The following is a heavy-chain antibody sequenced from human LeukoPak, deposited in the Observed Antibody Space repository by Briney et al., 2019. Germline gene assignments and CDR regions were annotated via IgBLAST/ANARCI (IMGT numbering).Heavy chain of an antibody. V-gene: IGHV1-3*01. J-gene: IGHJ5*02. D-gene: IGHD2-2*01. Sequence: ALVKVSCKASGYTFTSYAMHWVRQAPGQRLEWMGWINAGNGNTKYSQKFQGRVTMTEDTSTDTAYMELSSLRSEDTAVYYCATDPPRGPAATNWFDPWGQGTLVTVSS. CDR1: GYTFTSYA. CDR3: ATDPPRGPAATNWFDP. CDR2: INAGNGNT.